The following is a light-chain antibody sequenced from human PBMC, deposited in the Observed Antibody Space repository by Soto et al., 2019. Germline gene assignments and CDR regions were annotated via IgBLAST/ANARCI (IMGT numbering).Light chain of an antibody. CDR2: NVS. V-gene: IGLV2-14*01. Sequence: QSALTQPASVSGSPGQSITISCTATTSDVGDYNYVSWYQQYPGKAPKPIIYNVSNRPSGVSNRFSGSKSGDTAPLTISGLQAEDEADYYCSSYTSRSSVIFGGGTKLTVL. CDR3: SSYTSRSSVI. CDR1: TSDVGDYNY. J-gene: IGLJ2*01.